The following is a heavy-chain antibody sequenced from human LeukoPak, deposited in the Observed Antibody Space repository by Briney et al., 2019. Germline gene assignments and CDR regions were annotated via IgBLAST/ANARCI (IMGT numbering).Heavy chain of an antibody. CDR1: GYTFTSYD. CDR3: ARASSGSYYYYYYYYMDV. V-gene: IGHV1-8*01. CDR2: MNPNSGNT. J-gene: IGHJ6*03. Sequence: GASVKVSCKVSGYTFTSYDINWVRQATGQGLEWMGWMNPNSGNTGYAQKFQGRVTMTRNTSISTAYMELSSLRSEDTAVYYCARASSGSYYYYYYYYMDVWGKGTTVTVSS. D-gene: IGHD1-26*01.